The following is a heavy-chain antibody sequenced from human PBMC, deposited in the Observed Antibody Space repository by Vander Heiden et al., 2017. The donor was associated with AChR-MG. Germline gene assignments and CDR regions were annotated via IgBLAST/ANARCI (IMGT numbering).Heavy chain of an antibody. CDR1: GDSISTYF. CDR2: IYYSGYT. CDR3: ARSPRPRRDPAWFDT. Sequence: QVLLQESGQGLVKPSETLSLTCTVSGDSISTYFWSWIRQSPGKQLEWVGQIYYSGYTTYNPSLKSRVTMSVDSSTNQFSLNVNSVTAADTAVYFCARSPRPRRDPAWFDTWGQGILVTVS. V-gene: IGHV4-59*01. J-gene: IGHJ5*02.